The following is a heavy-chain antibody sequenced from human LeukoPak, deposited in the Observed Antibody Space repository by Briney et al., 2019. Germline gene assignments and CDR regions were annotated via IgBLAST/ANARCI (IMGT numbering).Heavy chain of an antibody. V-gene: IGHV4-39*01. CDR3: ARHSKNLLLDD. CDR1: GDSINNYY. J-gene: IGHJ4*02. D-gene: IGHD2-15*01. Sequence: SETLSLTCTVSGDSINNYYWGWIRQPPGKGLEWISTIYYNGRTYYNPSLKSRVTISVDTSKDEFSLRLTSVTAADTAVYFCARHSKNLLLDDWGPGTRVTVSS. CDR2: IYYNGRT.